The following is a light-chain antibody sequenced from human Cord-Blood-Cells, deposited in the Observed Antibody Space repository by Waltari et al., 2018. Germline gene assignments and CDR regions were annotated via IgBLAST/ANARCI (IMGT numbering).Light chain of an antibody. CDR2: DDS. CDR1: TIGSKS. J-gene: IGLJ2*01. Sequence: SYVLPQPPSVSVAPGKTARITCGGNTIGSKSVHWYQQKPGQAPVLVVYDDSDRPSGIPERFSGSNSGNTATLTISRVEAGDEADYYCQVWDSSSDHPGVVFGGGTKLTVL. CDR3: QVWDSSSDHPGVV. V-gene: IGLV3-21*03.